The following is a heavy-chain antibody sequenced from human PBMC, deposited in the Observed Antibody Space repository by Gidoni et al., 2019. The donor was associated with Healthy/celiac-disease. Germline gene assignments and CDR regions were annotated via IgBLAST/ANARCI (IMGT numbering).Heavy chain of an antibody. D-gene: IGHD3-9*01. V-gene: IGHV3-23*01. J-gene: IGHJ3*02. CDR2: ISGSGGST. Sequence: EVQLLESGGGLVQPGGSLRLSCAASGFTFSSYAMSWVRQAPGKGLEWVSAISGSGGSTYYADSVKGRFTISRYNSKNTLYLQMNSLRAEDTAVYYCAKDPPEFDWLFNDAFDIWGQGTMVTVSS. CDR1: GFTFSSYA. CDR3: AKDPPEFDWLFNDAFDI.